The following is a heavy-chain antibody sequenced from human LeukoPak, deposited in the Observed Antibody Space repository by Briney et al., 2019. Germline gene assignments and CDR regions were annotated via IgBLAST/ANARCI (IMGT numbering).Heavy chain of an antibody. Sequence: SVKVSCKGSGGTFSSYAISWVRQAPGQGLEWMGRIIPILGIANYAQKFQGRVTITADKSTSTAYMELSSLRSEDTAVYYCAREGPYCSSTSCYSAFDIWGQGTMVTVSS. D-gene: IGHD2-2*02. CDR2: IIPILGIA. J-gene: IGHJ3*02. CDR3: AREGPYCSSTSCYSAFDI. CDR1: GGTFSSYA. V-gene: IGHV1-69*04.